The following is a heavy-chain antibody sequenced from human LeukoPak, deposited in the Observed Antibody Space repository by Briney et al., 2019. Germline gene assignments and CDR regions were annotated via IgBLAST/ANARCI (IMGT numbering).Heavy chain of an antibody. Sequence: GGSLRLSCAASGFTFSSYWMSWVRQAPGKGLEWVANIKQDGSEKYYVDSVKGRFAISRDNAKNSLYLQMNSLRAEDTAVYYCATTKIWSGYYSSGYYFDYWGQGTLVTVSS. J-gene: IGHJ4*02. V-gene: IGHV3-7*01. CDR3: ATTKIWSGYYSSGYYFDY. CDR2: IKQDGSEK. D-gene: IGHD3-3*01. CDR1: GFTFSSYW.